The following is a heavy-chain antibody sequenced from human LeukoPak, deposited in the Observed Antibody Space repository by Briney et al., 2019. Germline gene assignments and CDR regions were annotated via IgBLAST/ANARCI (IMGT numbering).Heavy chain of an antibody. J-gene: IGHJ4*02. D-gene: IGHD3-22*01. CDR1: GGTFSSYA. CDR2: IIPIFGTA. Sequence: SVKVSCKASGGTFSSYAISWVRQAPGQGLEWMGRIIPIFGTANYAQKLQGRVTITANKSTSTAYMELSSLRSEDTAVYYCARENSYYYDSSGYYLVYWGQGTLVTVSS. V-gene: IGHV1-69*06. CDR3: ARENSYYYDSSGYYLVY.